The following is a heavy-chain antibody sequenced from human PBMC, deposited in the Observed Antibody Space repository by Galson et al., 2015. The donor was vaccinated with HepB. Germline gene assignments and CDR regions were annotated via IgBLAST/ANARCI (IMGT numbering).Heavy chain of an antibody. V-gene: IGHV3-48*02. D-gene: IGHD5-24*01. CDR3: ARDEEMATITNAFDI. CDR2: ISSSSSTI. J-gene: IGHJ3*02. CDR1: GFTFSSYS. Sequence: SLRLSCAASGFTFSSYSMNWVRQAPGKGLEWVSYISSSSSTIYYADSVKGRFTISRDNAKNSLYLQMNSLRDEDTAVYYCARDEEMATITNAFDIWGQGTMVTVSS.